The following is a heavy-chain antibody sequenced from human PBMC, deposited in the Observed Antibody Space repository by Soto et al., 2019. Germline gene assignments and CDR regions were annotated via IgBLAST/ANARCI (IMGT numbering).Heavy chain of an antibody. D-gene: IGHD2-21*01. J-gene: IGHJ5*02. CDR3: ARDNGLAGSFDP. V-gene: IGHV3-48*02. Sequence: GGSLRLSCAASGFTFSTYSMNWVRQAPGKGLEWISYISYTSTTIYYADSVRGRFTISRDNAKNSLFLQMNSLRDENTAVYYCARDNGLAGSFDPWGQGTLVTVSS. CDR1: GFTFSTYS. CDR2: ISYTSTTI.